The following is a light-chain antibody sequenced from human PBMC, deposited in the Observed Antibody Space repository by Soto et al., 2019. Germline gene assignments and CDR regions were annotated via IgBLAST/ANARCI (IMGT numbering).Light chain of an antibody. V-gene: IGKV3-15*01. CDR3: EDASYWPPGD. Sequence: VVVTQSPATLSVSPGERATLSCWASQNINNNLAWYQHKPGQAPRLLYYGASTSATGVPARCSGSGAGTDLYFCVRDLRSEVFAVVVGEDASYWPPGDFGGGTKVDI. CDR1: QNINNN. J-gene: IGKJ4*01. CDR2: GAS.